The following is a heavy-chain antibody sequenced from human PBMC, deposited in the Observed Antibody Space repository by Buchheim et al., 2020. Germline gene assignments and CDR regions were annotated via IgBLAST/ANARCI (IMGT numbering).Heavy chain of an antibody. Sequence: QVQLQESGPGLVKPSETLSLTCTVSGGSVSTGSDFWSWIRQAPGKGLEWIGYIHYSGSTNYNRSLKSRVTISIDKSKNQFSLKLSSVTAADTAVYYCARDIYYSGMDVWGQGTT. V-gene: IGHV4-61*01. CDR3: ARDIYYSGMDV. CDR1: GGSVSTGSDF. CDR2: IHYSGST. J-gene: IGHJ6*02.